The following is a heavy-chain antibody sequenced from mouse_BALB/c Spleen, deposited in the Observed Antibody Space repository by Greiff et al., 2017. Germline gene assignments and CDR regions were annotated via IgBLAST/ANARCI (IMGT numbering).Heavy chain of an antibody. CDR3: ARNEKSYWYFDV. J-gene: IGHJ1*01. Sequence: EVKVVESGGGLVKPGGSLKLSCAASGFTFSSYAMSWVRQTPEKRLEWVATISSGGSYTYYPDSVKGRFTISRDNAKNTLYLQMSSLRSEDTAMYYCARNEKSYWYFDVWGAGTTVTVSS. V-gene: IGHV5-9-3*01. CDR1: GFTFSSYA. CDR2: ISSGGSYT.